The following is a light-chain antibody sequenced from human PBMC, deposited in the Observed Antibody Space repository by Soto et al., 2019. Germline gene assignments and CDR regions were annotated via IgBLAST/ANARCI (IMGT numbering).Light chain of an antibody. V-gene: IGLV1-47*01. CDR3: ATWDDSLRVVL. J-gene: IGLJ2*01. CDR2: RNN. CDR1: RSNIGSNY. Sequence: QSVLTQPPSASGTPGQRVTISCSGGRSNIGSNYVYWYHHLPGTTPKLLIYRNNQRPSGVPDRLSASKSGTSASLAISGLRSEDEALYYCATWDDSLRVVLVGGGTKLTVL.